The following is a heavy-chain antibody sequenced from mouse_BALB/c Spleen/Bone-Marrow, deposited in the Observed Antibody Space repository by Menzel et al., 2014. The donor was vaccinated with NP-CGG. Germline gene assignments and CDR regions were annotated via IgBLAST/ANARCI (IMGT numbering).Heavy chain of an antibody. J-gene: IGHJ3*01. CDR3: ASIGCVGRFAY. Sequence: EEQLVESGGALVQPGGFLKLSCVVSGFDFSRSWMSWVRQAPGKGLEWIGEINPGSNTINYTPSIKDKFIISRDNAKKTGSLQMSKVISEVTPFSSWASIGCVGRFAYWAQ. D-gene: IGHD2-2*01. CDR2: INPGSNTI. CDR1: GFDFSRSW. V-gene: IGHV4-1*02.